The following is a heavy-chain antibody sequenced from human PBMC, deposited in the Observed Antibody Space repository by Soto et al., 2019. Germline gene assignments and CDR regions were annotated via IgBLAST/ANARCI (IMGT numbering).Heavy chain of an antibody. V-gene: IGHV5-10-1*01. J-gene: IGHJ3*02. CDR2: IDPRDSYT. D-gene: IGHD3-16*01. Sequence: GESLKSSCKGSGYSFTNYWISWVRQMPGRGLEWMGRIDPRDSYTIYSPSFQGHVTISADKSISTAYLQWSSLKASDTAMFYCARHRCGLMNAFDIWGQGTMVTVSS. CDR3: ARHRCGLMNAFDI. CDR1: GYSFTNYW.